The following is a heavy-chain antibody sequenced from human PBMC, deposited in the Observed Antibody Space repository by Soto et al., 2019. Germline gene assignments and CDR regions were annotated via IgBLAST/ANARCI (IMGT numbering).Heavy chain of an antibody. D-gene: IGHD6-13*01. Sequence: PSETLSLTCTVSGGSVSSGSYYWSWIRQPPGKGLEWIGYIYYSGSTNYNPSLKSRVTISVDTSKNQFSLKLSSVTAADTAVYYCARVSRDEEAAASRSYHLDYWGQGTLVTVSS. J-gene: IGHJ4*02. CDR1: GGSVSSGSYY. CDR3: ARVSRDEEAAASRSYHLDY. CDR2: IYYSGST. V-gene: IGHV4-61*01.